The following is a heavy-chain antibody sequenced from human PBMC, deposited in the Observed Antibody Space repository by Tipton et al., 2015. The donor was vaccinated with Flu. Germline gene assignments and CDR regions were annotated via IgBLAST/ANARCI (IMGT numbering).Heavy chain of an antibody. J-gene: IGHJ6*03. CDR3: ARGGVNWNWNAPRPSYYYYMDV. CDR2: INHSGST. CDR1: GGSFSGYY. D-gene: IGHD1-1*01. V-gene: IGHV4-34*01. Sequence: TLSLTCAVYGGSFSGYYWSWIRQPPGKGLEWIGEINHSGSTNYNPSLKSRVTISVDTSKNQFSLKLSSVTAADTAVYYCARGGVNWNWNAPRPSYYYYMDVWGKGTTVTVSS.